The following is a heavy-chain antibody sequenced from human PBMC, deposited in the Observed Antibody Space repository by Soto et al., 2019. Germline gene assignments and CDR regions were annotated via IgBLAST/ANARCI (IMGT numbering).Heavy chain of an antibody. V-gene: IGHV3-23*01. Sequence: EVQLLESGGGLVQPGGSLRLSCAAYEFTFSTYAMSWVRQAPGKGLVWVSAISGSGGSTFYADSVKGRFTISRDNSMKPLYLQMNSLRTEDTDVYYCSHPRGFGVFDAYDICGQGTMVTVSS. CDR1: EFTFSTYA. CDR2: ISGSGGST. D-gene: IGHD3-10*01. J-gene: IGHJ3*02. CDR3: SHPRGFGVFDAYDI.